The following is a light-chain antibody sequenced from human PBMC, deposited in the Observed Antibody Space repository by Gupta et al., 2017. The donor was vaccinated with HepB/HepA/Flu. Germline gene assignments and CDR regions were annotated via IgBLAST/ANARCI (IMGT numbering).Light chain of an antibody. CDR3: QQYGTAPV. CDR1: QNVVTNF. J-gene: IGKJ4*01. V-gene: IGKV3-20*01. Sequence: EIVLTQSPGTLSLSLGERATLSCKASQNVVTNFLAWYQQRPGQAPRRLIYGASNRATGIPDRFTGSGSGTDFTLTITRLEPEDSAVYYCQQYGTAPVFGGGTKVEIK. CDR2: GAS.